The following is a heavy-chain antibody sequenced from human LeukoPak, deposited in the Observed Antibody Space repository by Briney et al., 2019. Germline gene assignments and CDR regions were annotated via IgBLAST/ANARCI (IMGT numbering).Heavy chain of an antibody. CDR2: INTNTGNP. Sequence: ASVKVSCKASGYTFTSYAMNWVRQAPGQGLEWMGWINTNTGNPTYAQGFTGRFVFSLYTSVSTAYLQISSLKAEDTAVYYCARVSRRDGYNFFDYWGQGTLVTVSS. CDR3: ARVSRRDGYNFFDY. D-gene: IGHD5-24*01. J-gene: IGHJ4*02. V-gene: IGHV7-4-1*02. CDR1: GYTFTSYA.